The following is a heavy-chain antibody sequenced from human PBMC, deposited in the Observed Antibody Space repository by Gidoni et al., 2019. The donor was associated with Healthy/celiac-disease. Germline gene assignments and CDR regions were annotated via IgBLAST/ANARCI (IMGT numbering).Heavy chain of an antibody. V-gene: IGHV1-2*04. CDR2: NNPNSGGT. D-gene: IGHD2-15*01. CDR3: ARGKYCSGGSCYHYMDV. Sequence: QVQLVQSGAETKKPGASVKVSGKASGYTVTGYYLHWVRQAPGQGLEWMGWNNPNSGGTNYAQKFQGWVTMTRDTSISTAYMELRRLRSDDTAVYYCARGKYCSGGSCYHYMDVWGKGTTVTVSS. CDR1: GYTVTGYY. J-gene: IGHJ6*03.